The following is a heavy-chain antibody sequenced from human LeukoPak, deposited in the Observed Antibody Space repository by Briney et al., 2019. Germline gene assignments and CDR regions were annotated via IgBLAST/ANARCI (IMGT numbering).Heavy chain of an antibody. V-gene: IGHV4-59*12. J-gene: IGHJ5*02. CDR2: IYYSGST. CDR1: GGSISNYY. CDR3: ASHSSSSRGWFDP. D-gene: IGHD6-6*01. Sequence: SETLSLTCTVSGGSISNYYWSWIRQPPGKGLEWIGYIYYSGSTNYNPSLKSRVTISVDTSKNQFSLKLSSVTPADTAVSYCASHSSSSRGWFDPWGRGTLVSVSS.